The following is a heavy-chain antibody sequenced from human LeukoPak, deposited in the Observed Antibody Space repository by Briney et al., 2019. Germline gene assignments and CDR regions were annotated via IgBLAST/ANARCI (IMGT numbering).Heavy chain of an antibody. V-gene: IGHV4-59*01. CDR2: IYYSGST. Sequence: SETLSLTCTFSGSSISSYYWSWIRQPPGKGLEWIGYIYYSGSTNYNPSLKSRVTISVDTSKNQFSLKLSSVTAADAAVYYCARGGDYGDLYLDYWGQGTLVTVSS. J-gene: IGHJ4*02. CDR1: GSSISSYY. D-gene: IGHD4-17*01. CDR3: ARGGDYGDLYLDY.